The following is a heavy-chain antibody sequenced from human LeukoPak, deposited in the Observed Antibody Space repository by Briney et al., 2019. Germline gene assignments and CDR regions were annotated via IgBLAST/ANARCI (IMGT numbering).Heavy chain of an antibody. CDR1: GFTFSSYS. J-gene: IGHJ4*02. CDR3: ARDPDWGDY. Sequence: GGSLRLSCAASGFTFSSYSMNWVRQAPGKGLEWVSSISSSSSYIYYVDSVKGRFTISRDNAKNSLYLQMNSLRAEDTAVYYCARDPDWGDYWGQGTLVTVSS. D-gene: IGHD7-27*01. CDR2: ISSSSSYI. V-gene: IGHV3-21*01.